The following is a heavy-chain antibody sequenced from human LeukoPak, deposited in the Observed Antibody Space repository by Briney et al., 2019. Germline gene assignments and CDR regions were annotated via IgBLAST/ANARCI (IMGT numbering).Heavy chain of an antibody. J-gene: IGHJ3*02. V-gene: IGHV3-48*02. D-gene: IGHD2-15*01. CDR1: AFTFSSYS. CDR2: ISSSSSTI. CDR3: ERDFLFRSCSGGSCWSMGVRNDAFDI. Sequence: GGSLRLSCAASAFTFSSYSMNWVRQAPGKGLEWVSYISSSSSTIYYADSVKGRFTISRDNAKNSLYLQMNSLRDEDTAVYYCERDFLFRSCSGGSCWSMGVRNDAFDIWGQGTMVTVSS.